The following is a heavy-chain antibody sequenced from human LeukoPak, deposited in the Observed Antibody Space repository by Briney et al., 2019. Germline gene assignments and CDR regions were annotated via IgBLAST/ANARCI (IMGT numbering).Heavy chain of an antibody. Sequence: GGSLRLSCAVSGFTFGTYWMHWVRLAPGKGLVWVSTIKGDGSTTGYADSVKGRFTISRDNTKNTLYLQMNSLRAEDTAVYYCATLRGDLDYWSPGTLVTVSS. D-gene: IGHD4-17*01. V-gene: IGHV3-74*01. CDR1: GFTFGTYW. CDR3: ATLRGDLDY. CDR2: IKGDGSTT. J-gene: IGHJ4*02.